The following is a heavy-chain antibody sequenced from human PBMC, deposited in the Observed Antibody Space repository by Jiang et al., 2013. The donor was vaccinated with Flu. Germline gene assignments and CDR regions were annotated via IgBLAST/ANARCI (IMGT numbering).Heavy chain of an antibody. CDR2: TYYKSKWYN. CDR1: GDSVSRNSAA. J-gene: IGHJ5*02. CDR3: ARAPPVTGANWFDP. V-gene: IGHV6-1*01. D-gene: IGHD1-20*01. Sequence: QTLSLTCAISGDSVSRNSAAWNWIRQSPSRGLEWLGRTYYKSKWYNDYAVSVKGRITINPDTSKNQFSLQLNSVTPEDTAVYYCARAPPVTGANWFDPWGQGTLVTVSS.